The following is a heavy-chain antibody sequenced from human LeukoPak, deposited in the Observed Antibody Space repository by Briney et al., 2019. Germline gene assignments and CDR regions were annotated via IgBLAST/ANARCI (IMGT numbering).Heavy chain of an antibody. V-gene: IGHV3-21*01. CDR3: ARAQVPFTVAGLTDLDY. Sequence: PGGSPRLSCAASGFTFSSYSMNWVRQAPGKGLEWVSSISSSSSYIYYADSVKGRFTISRDNAKNSLYLQMISLRAEDTAVYYCARAQVPFTVAGLTDLDYWGQGTLVTVSS. J-gene: IGHJ4*02. D-gene: IGHD6-19*01. CDR1: GFTFSSYS. CDR2: ISSSSSYI.